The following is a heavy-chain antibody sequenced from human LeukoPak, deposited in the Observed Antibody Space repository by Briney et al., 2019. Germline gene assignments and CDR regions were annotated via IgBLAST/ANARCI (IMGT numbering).Heavy chain of an antibody. CDR2: IYYSGST. CDR1: GGSISSYY. V-gene: IGHV4-59*08. Sequence: SSQTLSLTCTVSGGSISSYYWSWIRQPPGKGLEWIGYIYYSGSTNYNPSLKSRVTISVDTSKNQFSLKLSSVTAADTAVYYCARHGTDSSGYLPLDYWGQGTLVTVSS. CDR3: ARHGTDSSGYLPLDY. D-gene: IGHD3-22*01. J-gene: IGHJ4*02.